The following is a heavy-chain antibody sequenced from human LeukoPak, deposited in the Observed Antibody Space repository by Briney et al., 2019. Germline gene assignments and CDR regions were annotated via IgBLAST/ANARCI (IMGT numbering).Heavy chain of an antibody. Sequence: KSGGSLRLPCAASGFTFSSYSMNWVRQAPGKGLEWVSSISSSSSYIYYADSVKGRFTISRDNAKNSLYLQMNSLRAEDTAVYYCASRIVGTPDYFDYWGQGTLVTVSS. D-gene: IGHD1-26*01. CDR1: GFTFSSYS. CDR3: ASRIVGTPDYFDY. J-gene: IGHJ4*02. V-gene: IGHV3-21*01. CDR2: ISSSSSYI.